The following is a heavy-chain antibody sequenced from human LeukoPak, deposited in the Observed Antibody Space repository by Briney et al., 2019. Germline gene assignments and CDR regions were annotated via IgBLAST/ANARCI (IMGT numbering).Heavy chain of an antibody. CDR2: IRSTAYGGTT. Sequence: GGSLRLSCTVSGFTFGDYAMGWFRQAPGKGLEWVGFIRSTAYGGTTESAASVKDRFTSSRDDSKSIAYLQMSSLKTEDTAIYYCTRDPVFDSGSYYEDYWGQGTLVTVSS. V-gene: IGHV3-49*03. CDR3: TRDPVFDSGSYYEDY. CDR1: GFTFGDYA. J-gene: IGHJ4*02. D-gene: IGHD3-10*01.